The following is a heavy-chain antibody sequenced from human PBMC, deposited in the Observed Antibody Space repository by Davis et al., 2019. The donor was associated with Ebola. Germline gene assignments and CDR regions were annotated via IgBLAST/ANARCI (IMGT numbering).Heavy chain of an antibody. CDR2: INPNSGGT. J-gene: IGHJ4*02. V-gene: IGHV1-2*06. D-gene: IGHD2-15*01. Sequence: AASVKVSCKASGYTFTGYYMHWVRQAPVQGLEWMGRINPNSGGTNYAQKFQGRVTMTRDTSISTAYMELSRLRSDDTAVYYCAREGYCSGGSCYFFDYWGQGTLVTVSS. CDR1: GYTFTGYY. CDR3: AREGYCSGGSCYFFDY.